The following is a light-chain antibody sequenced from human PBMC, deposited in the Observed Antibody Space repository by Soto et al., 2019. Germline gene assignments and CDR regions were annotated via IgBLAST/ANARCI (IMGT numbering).Light chain of an antibody. J-gene: IGKJ2*01. Sequence: EIVMTQSPATLSVSPGERATLSCGASQSVSSNLAWYQQKPGQGPRLLIHGASTRAAGVPARFSGSGSGTDFTLTISSLQSEDFAVYYCQQYHNWPPQYTFGQGTKLQIK. V-gene: IGKV3-15*01. CDR2: GAS. CDR3: QQYHNWPPQYT. CDR1: QSVSSN.